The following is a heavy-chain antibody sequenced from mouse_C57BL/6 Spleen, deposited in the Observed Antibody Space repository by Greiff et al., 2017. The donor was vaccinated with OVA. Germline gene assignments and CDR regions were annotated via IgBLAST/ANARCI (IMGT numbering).Heavy chain of an antibody. V-gene: IGHV2-5*01. J-gene: IGHJ4*01. Sequence: VQVVESGPGLVQPSQSLSITCTASGFSLTSYGVHWVRQSPGKGLEWLGVIWRGGSTDYNAAIMSRLSITKDNSKSQVFFKMNSLQADDTAIYYCAKIYDYDVGDAMDYWGQGTSVTVSS. CDR1: GFSLTSYG. CDR2: IWRGGST. CDR3: AKIYDYDVGDAMDY. D-gene: IGHD2-4*01.